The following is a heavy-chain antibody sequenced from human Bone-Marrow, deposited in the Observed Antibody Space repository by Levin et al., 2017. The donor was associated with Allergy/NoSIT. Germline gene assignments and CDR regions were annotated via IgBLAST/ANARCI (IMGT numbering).Heavy chain of an antibody. V-gene: IGHV1-2*06. Sequence: RASVKVSCKASGYTFTGYYMHWVRQAPGQGLEWMGRINPNSGGTNYAQKFQGRVTMTRDTSISTAYMELSRLRSDDTAVYYCARHFWSGYNAWFDPWGQGTLVTVSS. CDR1: GYTFTGYY. J-gene: IGHJ5*02. D-gene: IGHD3-3*02. CDR3: ARHFWSGYNAWFDP. CDR2: INPNSGGT.